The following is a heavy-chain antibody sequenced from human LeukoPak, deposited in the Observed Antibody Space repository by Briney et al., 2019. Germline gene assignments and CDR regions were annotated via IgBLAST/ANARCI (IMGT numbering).Heavy chain of an antibody. CDR1: GGSFSNYA. Sequence: SVKVSCKTSGGSFSNYAISWVRQAPGQGLEWTGGTIPLFGKTNYAEEFQGRVTITADESTSTAYMELSSLRSEDTAVYYCARGGIWFTVTSLCLLDYWGQGTLVTVSS. J-gene: IGHJ4*02. D-gene: IGHD4-17*01. CDR3: ARGGIWFTVTSLCLLDY. CDR2: TIPLFGKT. V-gene: IGHV1-69*13.